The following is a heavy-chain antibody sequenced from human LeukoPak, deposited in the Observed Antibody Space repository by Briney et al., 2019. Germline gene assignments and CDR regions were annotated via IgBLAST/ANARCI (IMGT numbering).Heavy chain of an antibody. CDR1: GYTFTGYY. CDR2: INPNSGGT. Sequence: ASVKVSCKASGYTFTGYYMHWVRQAPGQGLEWMGWINPNSGGTSYAQKFQGRVTMTRDTSISTAYMELSRLRSDDTAVYYCARGRVLGYCSGGSCSNYYYYYMDVWGKGTTVTVSS. J-gene: IGHJ6*03. D-gene: IGHD2-15*01. CDR3: ARGRVLGYCSGGSCSNYYYYYMDV. V-gene: IGHV1-2*02.